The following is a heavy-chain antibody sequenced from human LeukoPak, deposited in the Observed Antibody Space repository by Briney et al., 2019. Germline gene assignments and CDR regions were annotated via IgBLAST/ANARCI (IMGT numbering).Heavy chain of an antibody. CDR1: GGSFSSYY. CDR2: INHSGYT. CDR3: ARCCHQRDGDNGGGDY. D-gene: IGHD4-17*01. Sequence: SETLSLTCAVFGGSFSSYYWSWIRQPPGKGLEWIGEINHSGYTSYNPSLKSRVTLSVDTSKHQFSLKLTSVTAADTAVYYCARCCHQRDGDNGGGDYWGQGTLVTVSS. V-gene: IGHV4-34*01. J-gene: IGHJ4*02.